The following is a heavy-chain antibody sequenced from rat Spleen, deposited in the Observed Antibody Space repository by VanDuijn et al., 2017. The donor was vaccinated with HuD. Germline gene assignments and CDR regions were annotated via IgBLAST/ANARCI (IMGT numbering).Heavy chain of an antibody. J-gene: IGHJ1*01. CDR3: TRDPIAPACYFDG. D-gene: IGHD1-2*01. V-gene: IGHV2-6*01. Sequence: QVQLKESGPGLVQPSQTLSLTCTVSGLSLTSNSVSWIRQPPGKGLEWIAAISSGGSTYYNSALKSRPSISRDTSKSQVFLKRNSLQTEETAIYCCTRDPIAPACYFDGWGPGTMVTVSS. CDR1: GLSLTSNS. CDR2: ISSGGST.